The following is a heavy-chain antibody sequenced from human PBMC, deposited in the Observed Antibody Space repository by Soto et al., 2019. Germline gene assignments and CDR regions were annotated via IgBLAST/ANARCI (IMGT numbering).Heavy chain of an antibody. J-gene: IGHJ6*02. CDR2: MNPNSGNT. CDR3: ARAPYYGSGGGMDV. Sequence: ASVKVSCKGSGYTFTSCDINWVRQATGQGLEWMGWMNPNSGNTGYAQKFQGRVTMTRNTSISTAYMELSSLRSEDTAVYYCARAPYYGSGGGMDVWGQGTTVTVSS. V-gene: IGHV1-8*01. CDR1: GYTFTSCD. D-gene: IGHD3-10*01.